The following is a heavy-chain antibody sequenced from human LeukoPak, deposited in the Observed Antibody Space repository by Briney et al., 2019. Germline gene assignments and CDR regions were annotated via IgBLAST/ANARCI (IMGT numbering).Heavy chain of an antibody. J-gene: IGHJ4*02. D-gene: IGHD3-16*02. CDR1: GYTFTSYA. Sequence: ASVKVSCKASGYTFTSYAMNWVRQAPGQGLEWMGWINTNTGNPTYAQGFTGRFVFSLDTSVSTAYLQISSLKAEDTAVYYCARDLNYDYVWGSYRPLFDYWGQGTLVTVSS. CDR2: INTNTGNP. CDR3: ARDLNYDYVWGSYRPLFDY. V-gene: IGHV7-4-1*02.